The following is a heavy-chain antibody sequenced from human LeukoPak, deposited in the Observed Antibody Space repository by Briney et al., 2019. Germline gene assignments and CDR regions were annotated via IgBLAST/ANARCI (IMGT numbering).Heavy chain of an antibody. CDR1: GFTFNNYW. J-gene: IGHJ4*02. Sequence: PGGSLRLSCAASGFTFNNYWMTWVRQAPGKGLEWVANIKTDGTEKYYADSVKGRFTISRGNAKNSVYLQMNSLGAEDTAVYYCARARIDYWGQGTLVTVSS. CDR3: ARARIDY. D-gene: IGHD1-14*01. V-gene: IGHV3-7*04. CDR2: IKTDGTEK.